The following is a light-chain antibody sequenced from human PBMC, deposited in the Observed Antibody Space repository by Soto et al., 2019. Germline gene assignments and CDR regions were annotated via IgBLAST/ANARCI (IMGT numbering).Light chain of an antibody. J-gene: IGKJ5*01. Sequence: DIVMTQSPLSLPVTPGDPASISFRSSQSRGSNFLAWYQHKPGQAPRLLIYASSNRATGIPDRFSGSASGTDFTLTINRLEPEDFAVYYCQLYGISPHFGQGTRLEIK. CDR3: QLYGISPH. CDR1: QSRGSNF. CDR2: ASS. V-gene: IGKV3-20*01.